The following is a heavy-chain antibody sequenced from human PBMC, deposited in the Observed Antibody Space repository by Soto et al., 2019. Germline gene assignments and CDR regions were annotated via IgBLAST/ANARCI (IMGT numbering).Heavy chain of an antibody. J-gene: IGHJ2*01. V-gene: IGHV3-30-3*01. Sequence: QVQLVESGGGVVQPGRSLRLSCAASGFTFSSYAMHWVRQAPGKGLEWVAVISYDGSNKYYADSVKGRFTISRDNSKNTLYLQMNSLRAEDTAVYYCARDGGYDGYWYFDLWGRGTLVTLSS. CDR3: ARDGGYDGYWYFDL. CDR2: ISYDGSNK. CDR1: GFTFSSYA. D-gene: IGHD5-12*01.